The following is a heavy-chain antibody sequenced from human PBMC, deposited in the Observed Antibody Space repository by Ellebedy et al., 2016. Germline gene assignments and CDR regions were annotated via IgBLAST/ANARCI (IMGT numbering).Heavy chain of an antibody. CDR2: IVPPFNTA. CDR1: GGTFSNYA. Sequence: SVKVSXXASGGTFSNYAISWVRQAPGQGLEWMGGIVPPFNTANYAQKFQDRVTITADGSTSTAYMELSNLRSEDTAVYYCAGGGVLFGYYYYFYLDVWGKGTTVTVSS. D-gene: IGHD3-16*01. V-gene: IGHV1-69*13. J-gene: IGHJ6*03. CDR3: AGGGVLFGYYYYFYLDV.